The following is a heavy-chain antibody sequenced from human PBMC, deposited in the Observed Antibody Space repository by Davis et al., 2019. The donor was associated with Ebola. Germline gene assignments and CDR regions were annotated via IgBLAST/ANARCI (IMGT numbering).Heavy chain of an antibody. Sequence: AASVKVSCKASGYTFRSYGISWVRQAPGQGLEWMGWINPNSGDTKYSQKFQGWVTMTRDTPISTAYMELNRLTSDDTAVYYCARDRVCSGATCYAYFDFWGQGTLVTVSS. CDR2: INPNSGDT. CDR1: GYTFRSYG. V-gene: IGHV1-2*04. J-gene: IGHJ4*02. D-gene: IGHD2-15*01. CDR3: ARDRVCSGATCYAYFDF.